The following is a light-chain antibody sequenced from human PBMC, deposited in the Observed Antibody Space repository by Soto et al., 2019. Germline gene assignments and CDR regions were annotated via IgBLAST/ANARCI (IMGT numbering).Light chain of an antibody. J-gene: IGKJ3*01. V-gene: IGKV1-33*01. CDR2: DAS. Sequence: DIQLTQSPSSLSASVGDRVTITCQASQDISNHLNWYQQKPGKAPNLLIYDASDLETGVPSRFSGGGSGTFFSFTINSLQPEDIATYYCQKHAGVPLFGPGTKVEIK. CDR1: QDISNH. CDR3: QKHAGVPL.